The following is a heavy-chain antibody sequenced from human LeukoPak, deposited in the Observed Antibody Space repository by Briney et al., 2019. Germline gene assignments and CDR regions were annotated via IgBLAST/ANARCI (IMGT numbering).Heavy chain of an antibody. V-gene: IGHV4-4*07. CDR1: GGSISSYY. J-gene: IGHJ4*02. Sequence: SETLSLTCTVSGGSISSYYWGWIRQPAGKGLEWIGRIYTSGSTNYNPSLKSRVAMSVGTSKKQFSLKLSSVTAADTAVYYCARGGRIYYFDYWGQGTLVTVSS. CDR3: ARGGRIYYFDY. D-gene: IGHD2/OR15-2a*01. CDR2: IYTSGST.